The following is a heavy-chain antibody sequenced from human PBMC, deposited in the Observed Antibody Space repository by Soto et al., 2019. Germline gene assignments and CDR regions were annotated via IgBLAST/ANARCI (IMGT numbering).Heavy chain of an antibody. CDR2: IKSKSDGGTT. D-gene: IGHD6-19*01. CDR3: ISSGYTSGWYAFDY. CDR1: GLTFNNAW. V-gene: IGHV3-15*07. Sequence: EVQLVESGGGLVKPGGSLRLSCATSGLTFNNAWMNWVLQAPGKGLEWVGRIKSKSDGGTTDYAAPVKGRFTISRDDSKNTLYLQMFSLRTEDTAVYYCISSGYTSGWYAFDYWGQGTLVTVSS. J-gene: IGHJ4*02.